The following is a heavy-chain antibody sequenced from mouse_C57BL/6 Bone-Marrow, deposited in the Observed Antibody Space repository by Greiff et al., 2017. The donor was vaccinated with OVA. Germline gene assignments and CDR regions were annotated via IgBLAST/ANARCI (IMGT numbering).Heavy chain of an antibody. D-gene: IGHD1-1*01. Sequence: VQLQQSGAELVRPGASVKLSCKASGYTFTDYYINWVKQRPGQGLEWIARIYPGSGNTYYNEKFKGKATLTADKSSSTAYMQLSSLTSEDSAFYFCARCGTTVAYWYFDVWGTGTTVTVSS. J-gene: IGHJ1*03. V-gene: IGHV1-76*01. CDR3: ARCGTTVAYWYFDV. CDR2: IYPGSGNT. CDR1: GYTFTDYY.